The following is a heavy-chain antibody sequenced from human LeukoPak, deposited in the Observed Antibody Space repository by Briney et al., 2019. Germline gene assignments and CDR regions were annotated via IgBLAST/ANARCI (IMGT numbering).Heavy chain of an antibody. CDR3: AKWEQSTNAFDI. D-gene: IGHD1/OR15-1a*01. V-gene: IGHV4-59*01. Sequence: SETLSLTCNVSGESISRFYWNWIRQTPGKGLERIGYIRYSGSSDYTPSLKSRLTHYNPSLKSRVTMSADTSKNQLSLRLNSVTAADTAVYYCAKWEQSTNAFDIWGQGTMVTVSS. CDR1: GESISRFY. J-gene: IGHJ3*02. CDR2: IRYSGSSDYTPSLKSRLT.